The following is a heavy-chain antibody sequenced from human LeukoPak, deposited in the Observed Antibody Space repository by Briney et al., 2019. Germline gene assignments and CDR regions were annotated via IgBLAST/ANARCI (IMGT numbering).Heavy chain of an antibody. Sequence: GESLKISCKASGYSFTSYWIGWVRHMPGKGLEWMGIIDPSDSETRYTPSFQGQVTISVEESLTTAYLQWTSLKASDTAMYYCARQTAMGRSGDYWGQGTQVTVSS. CDR2: IDPSDSET. CDR1: GYSFTSYW. D-gene: IGHD5-18*01. V-gene: IGHV5-51*01. CDR3: ARQTAMGRSGDY. J-gene: IGHJ4*02.